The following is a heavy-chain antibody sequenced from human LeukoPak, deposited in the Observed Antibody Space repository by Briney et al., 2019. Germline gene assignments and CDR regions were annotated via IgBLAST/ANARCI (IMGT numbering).Heavy chain of an antibody. CDR2: INHSGST. Sequence: SGTLSLACAVYGGSFSGYYWSWIRQPPGKGLEWIGEINHSGSTNYNPSLKSRVTISVDTSKNQFSLKLSSVTAADTAVYYCARGRVTTKRHWFDPWGQGTLVTVSS. V-gene: IGHV4-34*01. CDR1: GGSFSGYY. J-gene: IGHJ5*02. CDR3: ARGRVTTKRHWFDP. D-gene: IGHD4-11*01.